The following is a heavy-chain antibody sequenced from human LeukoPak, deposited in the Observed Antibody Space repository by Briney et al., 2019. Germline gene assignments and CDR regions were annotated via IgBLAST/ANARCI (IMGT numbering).Heavy chain of an antibody. Sequence: GGSLRLSCAASGFTFSSYSMNWVRQAPGKGLEWVAVISYDGSDKYYADSVKGRFTISRDNSKNTLYLQMNSLRAEDTAVYYCAKSAWSNYDKVDYWGQGTLVTVSS. CDR1: GFTFSSYS. CDR2: ISYDGSDK. CDR3: AKSAWSNYDKVDY. V-gene: IGHV3-30*18. D-gene: IGHD3-9*01. J-gene: IGHJ4*02.